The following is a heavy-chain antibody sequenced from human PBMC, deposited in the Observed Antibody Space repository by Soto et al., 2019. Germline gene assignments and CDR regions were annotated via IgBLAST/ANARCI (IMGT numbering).Heavy chain of an antibody. CDR1: GYSFTSYW. J-gene: IGHJ6*02. Sequence: GGSVKISCNGSGYSFTSYWIGWVRQMPWKGLEWMGIIYPGDSDTRYSPSFQGQVTISADKSISTAYLQWSSLKASDTAMYYCARQDSGSYSYYYYGMDVWGQGTTVTVSS. CDR2: IYPGDSDT. D-gene: IGHD1-26*01. V-gene: IGHV5-51*01. CDR3: ARQDSGSYSYYYYGMDV.